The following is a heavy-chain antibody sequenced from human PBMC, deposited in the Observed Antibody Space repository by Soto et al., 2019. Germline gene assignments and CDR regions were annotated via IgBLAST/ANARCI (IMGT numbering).Heavy chain of an antibody. V-gene: IGHV4-30-2*01. D-gene: IGHD1-26*01. CDR2: INHLETT. CDR3: ARGGGSDSFDY. Sequence: PSETLSLTCPVSGASITYGGNSWSWIRQTPGKGLEWIRYINHLETTFYNPSFESRLTLSIDRAKNQCSRNLNSMSAADRAVYFCARGGGSDSFDYWGQGILVTVSS. J-gene: IGHJ4*02. CDR1: GASITYGGNS.